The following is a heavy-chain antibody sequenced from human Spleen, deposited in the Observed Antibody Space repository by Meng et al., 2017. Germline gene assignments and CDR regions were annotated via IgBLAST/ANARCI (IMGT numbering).Heavy chain of an antibody. D-gene: IGHD3-16*01. Sequence: QVQLQESGPGLVKPSGTLSLTCAVSGGSINSRNWWSWVRQPPGKGLEWIGESYHSGSTNYNPSLKSRVTISVDKSKNQFSLNLTSVTAADTAVYYCARRFTGDYYFDYWGQGTLVTVSS. V-gene: IGHV4-4*02. CDR1: GGSINSRNW. J-gene: IGHJ4*02. CDR2: SYHSGST. CDR3: ARRFTGDYYFDY.